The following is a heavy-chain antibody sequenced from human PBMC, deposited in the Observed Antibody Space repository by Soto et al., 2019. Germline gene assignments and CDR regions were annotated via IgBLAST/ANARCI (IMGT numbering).Heavy chain of an antibody. V-gene: IGHV5-51*01. CDR1: GYDFSDYW. J-gene: IGHJ6*02. D-gene: IGHD5-18*01. CDR2: IYPGDSDT. Sequence: EVQLVPSGAEVKKPGESLKISCKGSGYDFSDYWIVWVRQMPGKGLEWMGIIYPGDSDTRYSPSFQGQVTISADKSISSVYLQWSSLKASDTAMYYCARRPIQVYGMDVWGQGTAVTVS. CDR3: ARRPIQVYGMDV.